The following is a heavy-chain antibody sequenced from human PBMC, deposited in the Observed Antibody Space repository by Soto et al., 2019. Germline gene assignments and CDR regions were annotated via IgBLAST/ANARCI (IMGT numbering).Heavy chain of an antibody. J-gene: IGHJ3*02. Sequence: QVQLVESGGGVVQPGRSLRLSCAASGFTFSSYSMHWVRQAPGKGLEWVAVIWYDGGNKYYADSVKGRFTISRDNSKNPLYLQMNSLRAEDTAVYYCARDSRCSGGSCPTWGHDAFDIWGQGTMVTVSS. CDR2: IWYDGGNK. V-gene: IGHV3-33*01. CDR1: GFTFSSYS. D-gene: IGHD2-15*01. CDR3: ARDSRCSGGSCPTWGHDAFDI.